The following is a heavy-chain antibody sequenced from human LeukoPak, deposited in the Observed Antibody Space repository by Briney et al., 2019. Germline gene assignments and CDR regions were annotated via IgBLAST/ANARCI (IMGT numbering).Heavy chain of an antibody. CDR2: INHSGST. CDR1: GGSISRSSYY. CDR3: ARVAYFSWFDP. V-gene: IGHV4-39*07. D-gene: IGHD2-8*01. Sequence: SETLSLTCTVSGGSISRSSYYWGWIRQPPGKGLEWIGEINHSGSTNYNPSLKSRVTISVDTSKNQFSLKLSSVTAADTAVYYCARVAYFSWFDPWGQGTLVTVSS. J-gene: IGHJ5*02.